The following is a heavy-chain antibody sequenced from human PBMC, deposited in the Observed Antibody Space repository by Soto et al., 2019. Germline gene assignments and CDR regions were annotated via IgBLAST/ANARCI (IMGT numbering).Heavy chain of an antibody. CDR1: GDTFSRST. V-gene: IGHV1-69*02. J-gene: IGHJ4*02. Sequence: QVQLVQSGAEVKNRGSSVKVSCKASGDTFSRSTISWVRQAPGQRLEWMGRIIPVLGVENHAQNFQGRVTLTADKSTSTDSLELSSLKSEDTAIYYCASSTAGVYVFHDWGQGTLVTVSS. D-gene: IGHD2-8*01. CDR3: ASSTAGVYVFHD. CDR2: IIPVLGVE.